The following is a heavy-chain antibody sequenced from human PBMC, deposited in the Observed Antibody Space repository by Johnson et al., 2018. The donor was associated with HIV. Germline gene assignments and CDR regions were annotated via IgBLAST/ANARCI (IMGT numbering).Heavy chain of an antibody. CDR2: IGTAGDT. Sequence: LVESGGGLVQTGGSLRLSCADSGFTFSRYDMHWVRQVTGKGLEWVSAIGTAGDTYYPGSVKGRFTVSRENAKHTLYLQMNSLRAEDTAVYYCARAAAAATDAFDIWGQGTMVTVSS. J-gene: IGHJ3*02. CDR1: GFTFSRYD. CDR3: ARAAAAATDAFDI. D-gene: IGHD6-13*01. V-gene: IGHV3-13*01.